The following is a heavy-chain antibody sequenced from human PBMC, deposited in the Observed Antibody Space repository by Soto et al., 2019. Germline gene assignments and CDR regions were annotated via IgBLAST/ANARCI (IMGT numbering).Heavy chain of an antibody. J-gene: IGHJ6*02. CDR3: VRQGIGNLHGLVDV. D-gene: IGHD1-1*01. Sequence: QVQPQQSGPGLVKPSETLSLTCSVSSGPTSSHNWGWIRQTPGRGLEWIGYVYSTGGTSYNPSLNSRVTISADTSTNHISLTLTSVTAADTAVYYCVRQGIGNLHGLVDVWGQGTTVRVSS. CDR2: VYSTGGT. CDR1: SGPTSSHN. V-gene: IGHV4-59*08.